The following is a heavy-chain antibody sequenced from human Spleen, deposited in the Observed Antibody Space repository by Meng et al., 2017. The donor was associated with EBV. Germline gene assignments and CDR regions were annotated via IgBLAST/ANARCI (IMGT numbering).Heavy chain of an antibody. CDR1: GNRGSRNSAA. V-gene: IGHV6-1*01. CDR3: ARQYIGSSFDY. CDR2: TYYRSKWFN. Sequence: QVQVNQSGPGLVKPSQTLSLTGAISGNRGSRNSAAWIWIRQSPSRGLEWLGRTYYRSKWFNDYALSVKGRITIDPDTSKNQFSLQLNSVTPEDTAVYYCARQYIGSSFDYWGQGTLVTVSS. J-gene: IGHJ4*02. D-gene: IGHD5-12*01.